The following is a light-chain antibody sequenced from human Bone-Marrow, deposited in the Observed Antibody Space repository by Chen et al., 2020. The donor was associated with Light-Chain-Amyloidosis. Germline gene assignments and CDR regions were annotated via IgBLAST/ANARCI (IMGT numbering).Light chain of an antibody. CDR1: QSVTSGF. J-gene: IGKJ2*01. Sequence: EIVLTQSTGTLSLSPGESATLSCRASQSVTSGFLAWYQQKPGQAPRLLIYGASSRAAVIPDRFSGSGSGTDFTLTISRLEPEDFAVYYCQQYGTSPYTFGQGTKLEIK. V-gene: IGKV3-20*01. CDR3: QQYGTSPYT. CDR2: GAS.